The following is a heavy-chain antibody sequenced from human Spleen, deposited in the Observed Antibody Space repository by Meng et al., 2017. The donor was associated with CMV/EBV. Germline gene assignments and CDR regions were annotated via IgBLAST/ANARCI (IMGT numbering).Heavy chain of an antibody. V-gene: IGHV4-38-2*01. J-gene: IGHJ6*02. D-gene: IGHD5-24*01. CDR1: GFTFSSYW. CDR3: ARDGMSPYYYYFGMDV. Sequence: GSLRLSCAASGFTFSSYWMHWVRQAPGKGLVWIGSIYHSGSTYYNPSLKSRVTISVDTSRNQFSLNLSSVTAADTAVYYCARDGMSPYYYYFGMDVWGQGTTVTVSS. CDR2: IYHSGST.